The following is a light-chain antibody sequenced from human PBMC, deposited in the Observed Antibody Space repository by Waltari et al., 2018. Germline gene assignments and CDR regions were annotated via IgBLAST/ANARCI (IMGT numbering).Light chain of an antibody. J-gene: IGLJ3*02. Sequence: QSVLTQPPSVSGAPGETVIISCGGTSANIGARIDVHWYQQIPGTAPKFVIHNNDRRPSGVPGRLAGSKSGTAASLAIIGVQAEDEADYYFQCYDRDLVAWVFGGGTKLTV. CDR1: SANIGARID. CDR2: NND. V-gene: IGLV1-40*01. CDR3: QCYDRDLVAWV.